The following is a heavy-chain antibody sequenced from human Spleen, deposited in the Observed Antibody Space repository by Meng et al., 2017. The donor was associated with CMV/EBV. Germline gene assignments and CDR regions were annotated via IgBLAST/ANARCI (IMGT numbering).Heavy chain of an antibody. V-gene: IGHV3-30-3*01. CDR2: ISYDGSNK. Sequence: QVQLVESGXGVVQPGWSLRLPCAASGFTFSSYAMHWVRQAPGKGLEWVAVISYDGSNKYYADSVKGRFTISRDNSKNTLYLQMNSLRAEDTAVYYCARGGAAAATPFDDWGQGTLVTVSS. D-gene: IGHD6-13*01. CDR1: GFTFSSYA. J-gene: IGHJ4*02. CDR3: ARGGAAAATPFDD.